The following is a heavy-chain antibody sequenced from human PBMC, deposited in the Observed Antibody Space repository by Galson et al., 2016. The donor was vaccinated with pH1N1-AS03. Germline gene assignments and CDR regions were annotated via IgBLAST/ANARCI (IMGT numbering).Heavy chain of an antibody. CDR2: IKQDGSEK. Sequence: SLRLSCAASGFTFSTYCMSWVRQAPGKGLEWVANIKQDGSEKFYVDSLKGRFTISRDNAKNSLYLQMSSLRAEDTAIYYCARGATGDHLLSPLWNWGQGTLVTVSS. CDR1: GFTFSTYC. J-gene: IGHJ4*02. D-gene: IGHD2-2*01. V-gene: IGHV3-7*01. CDR3: ARGATGDHLLSPLWN.